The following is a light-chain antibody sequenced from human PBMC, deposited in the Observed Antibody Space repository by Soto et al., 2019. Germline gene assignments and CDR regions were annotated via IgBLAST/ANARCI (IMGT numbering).Light chain of an antibody. CDR3: ISYTSGSSPYV. Sequence: QSALTQPASVSGSPGQSITISYTGTISDVGGFNYVSWYQHHPGKAPKLMIYEVTNRPSGVSNRFSGSKSGNTASLTISGLQAEDEADYYCISYTSGSSPYVFGTGTKLTVL. CDR2: EVT. V-gene: IGLV2-14*01. J-gene: IGLJ1*01. CDR1: ISDVGGFNY.